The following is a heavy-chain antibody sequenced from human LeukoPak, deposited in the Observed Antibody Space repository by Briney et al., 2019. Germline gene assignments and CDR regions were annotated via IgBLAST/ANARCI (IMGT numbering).Heavy chain of an antibody. D-gene: IGHD6-19*01. CDR3: AKERAVAGTGDY. Sequence: GGSPRLSCAASGFTFSSYAMSWVRQAPGKGLEWVSGFSGSGGTTYYADSVKGRFTISRDNSKNTLYLQMNSLRAEDTAVYYCAKERAVAGTGDYWGQGTLVTVSS. CDR2: FSGSGGTT. J-gene: IGHJ4*02. CDR1: GFTFSSYA. V-gene: IGHV3-23*01.